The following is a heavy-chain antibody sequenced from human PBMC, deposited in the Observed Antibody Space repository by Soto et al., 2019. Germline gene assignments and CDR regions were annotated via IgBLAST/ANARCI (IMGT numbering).Heavy chain of an antibody. Sequence: QVQLVESGGGVVQPGRSLGLSCAASGFTFSSYGMHWVRQAPGKGLEWVALVWYDGGNKYYADSVKGRFTISRDNSKNTLYLQMNSLRAEDTAVYYCVRAAGYSGNDYVYYYGMDVWGQGTTVTVSS. V-gene: IGHV3-33*01. J-gene: IGHJ6*02. CDR1: GFTFSSYG. CDR3: VRAAGYSGNDYVYYYGMDV. D-gene: IGHD5-12*01. CDR2: VWYDGGNK.